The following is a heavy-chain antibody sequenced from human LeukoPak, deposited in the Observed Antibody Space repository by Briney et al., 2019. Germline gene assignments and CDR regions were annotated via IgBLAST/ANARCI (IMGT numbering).Heavy chain of an antibody. CDR3: AKDNDSSYYYYGMDV. CDR1: GFTFDDYA. CDR2: ISWNSGSI. J-gene: IGHJ6*02. Sequence: PGRSLRLSCAASGFTFDDYAMHWVRQAPGKGLEWVSGISWNSGSIGYADSVKGRFTISRDNAKNSLYLQMNSLGAEDTALYYCAKDNDSSYYYYGMDVWGQGTTVTVSS. V-gene: IGHV3-9*01. D-gene: IGHD3-3*01.